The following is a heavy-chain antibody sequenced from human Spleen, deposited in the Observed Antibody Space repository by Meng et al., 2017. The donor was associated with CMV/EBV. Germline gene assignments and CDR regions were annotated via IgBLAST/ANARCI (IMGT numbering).Heavy chain of an antibody. D-gene: IGHD2-21*01. CDR3: ARVAYCAGYCYYYFDS. Sequence: GESLKISCAASEFTFSRHWMHWVRQAPGKGLEWVSRISEDGTTTTYAESVRGRFTVSRDNAENTLFLQMNSLRAEDTAVYYCARVAYCAGYCYYYFDSWGQGTLVTVSS. CDR1: EFTFSRHW. CDR2: ISEDGTTT. V-gene: IGHV3-74*01. J-gene: IGHJ4*02.